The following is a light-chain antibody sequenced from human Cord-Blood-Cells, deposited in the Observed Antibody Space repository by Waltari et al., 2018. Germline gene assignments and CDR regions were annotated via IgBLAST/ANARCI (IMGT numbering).Light chain of an antibody. CDR3: QQYGSSPT. Sequence: IVLTQSPGTLSLSPGERATTSCRASQSVSSSYLDWYKPKPGQAPSLLIYGASSRATGIPDRFSGSRSVTDFTLSISRLEPEDFAGYYLQQYGSSPTVGRGTKEEIK. V-gene: IGKV3-20*01. CDR2: GAS. CDR1: QSVSSSY. J-gene: IGKJ4*01.